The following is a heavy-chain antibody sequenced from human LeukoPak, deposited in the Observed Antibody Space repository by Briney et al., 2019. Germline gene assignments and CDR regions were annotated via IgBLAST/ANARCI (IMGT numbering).Heavy chain of an antibody. CDR2: ISGSSDNT. CDR3: AKGSGSYLPPLYFQH. V-gene: IGHV3-23*01. J-gene: IGHJ1*01. Sequence: PGGSLRLSCAASRFTFSSYAMNWVRQAPGKGLEWVSAISGSSDNTYYAHSVKGRFTISRDNSKNTLYLHMNSLRAEDTAVYYCAKGSGSYLPPLYFQHWGQGTLVTVSS. D-gene: IGHD1-26*01. CDR1: RFTFSSYA.